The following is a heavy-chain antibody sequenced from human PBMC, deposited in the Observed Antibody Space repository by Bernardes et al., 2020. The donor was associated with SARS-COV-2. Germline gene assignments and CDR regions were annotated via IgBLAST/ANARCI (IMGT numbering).Heavy chain of an antibody. V-gene: IGHV4-59*01. D-gene: IGHD3-3*01. CDR3: ARSLRPFFWSGRNRENAFDI. CDR2: IYYSGST. Sequence: SGSLGLTCTVSGGSISSYYSSWIRQPPGKGLAWIGSIYYSGSTNYNPSLKSRVTISVDTSKNQFSLKLSSVTAADTAVYYCARSLRPFFWSGRNRENAFDIWGQGTMVTVSS. CDR1: GGSISSYY. J-gene: IGHJ3*02.